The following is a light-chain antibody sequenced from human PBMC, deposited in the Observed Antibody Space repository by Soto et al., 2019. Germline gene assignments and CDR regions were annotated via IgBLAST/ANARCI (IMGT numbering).Light chain of an antibody. CDR2: EVS. Sequence: QSALTQPPSASGSPGQSVTFSCTGTSSDVGGNNYVSWYQQHPGKAPKLMIYEVSKRPSGVPDRFSGSKSGNTASLTVSGLQAEDEADYYCCSYADSNNVFGPGTKLTVL. CDR1: SSDVGGNNY. CDR3: CSYADSNNV. V-gene: IGLV2-8*01. J-gene: IGLJ1*01.